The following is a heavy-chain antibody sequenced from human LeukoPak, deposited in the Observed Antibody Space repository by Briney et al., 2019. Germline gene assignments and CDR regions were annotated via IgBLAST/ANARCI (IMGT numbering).Heavy chain of an antibody. CDR3: ARVDAILTGYYSYFDY. V-gene: IGHV1-18*01. Sequence: ASVTVSCKASGYTFTNYGLTWVRQAPGQGLEWMGWINTYNGDTNYAQNLQGRVTMTTDTSTSTAYMELRSLRSDDSAVYYCARVDAILTGYYSYFDYWGQGTLVTVSS. CDR2: INTYNGDT. CDR1: GYTFTNYG. D-gene: IGHD3-9*01. J-gene: IGHJ4*02.